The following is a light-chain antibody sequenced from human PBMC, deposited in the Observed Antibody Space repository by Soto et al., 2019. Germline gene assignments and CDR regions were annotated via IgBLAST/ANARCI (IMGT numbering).Light chain of an antibody. Sequence: DIQMTQSPSSLSASVGDRVTITCRASQSISSYLNWYQQKPGKAPKLLIYAASSLQSGVPSRFSGSGSGTDFTLTISSRQPEDFATYYCQQSYSTPRLTFGGGTKGEIK. CDR1: QSISSY. CDR2: AAS. CDR3: QQSYSTPRLT. V-gene: IGKV1-39*01. J-gene: IGKJ4*01.